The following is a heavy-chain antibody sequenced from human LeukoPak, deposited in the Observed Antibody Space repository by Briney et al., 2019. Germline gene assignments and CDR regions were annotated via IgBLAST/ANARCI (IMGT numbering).Heavy chain of an antibody. CDR3: ARLGASSGYYDY. Sequence: SETLSLTCTVSGRSISNSGYYWGWIRQPPGKWLEWIGSIYSRGTTYYNPSLKSRVTISLDTSKNQFSLKLSSGTAADTAVYYCARLGASSGYYDYWGQGTLVTVSS. D-gene: IGHD3-22*01. CDR2: IYSRGTT. J-gene: IGHJ4*02. CDR1: GRSISNSGYY. V-gene: IGHV4-39*01.